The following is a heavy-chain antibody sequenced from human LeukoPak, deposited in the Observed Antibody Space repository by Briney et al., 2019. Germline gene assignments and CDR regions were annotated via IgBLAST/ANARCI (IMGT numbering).Heavy chain of an antibody. J-gene: IGHJ4*02. CDR1: GFTFSSYA. CDR3: AKDIGSYYDY. Sequence: GGSLRLSCAASGFTFSSYAMSWVRQAPGKGLEWVSGISGSGDNTYYADSVKGRFTISRDNSKNTLYLEMNSLRAEDTAVYYCAKDIGSYYDYWGQGILVTVSS. CDR2: ISGSGDNT. V-gene: IGHV3-23*01. D-gene: IGHD3-10*01.